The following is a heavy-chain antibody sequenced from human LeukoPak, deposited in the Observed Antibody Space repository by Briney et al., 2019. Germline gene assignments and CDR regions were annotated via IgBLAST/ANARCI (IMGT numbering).Heavy chain of an antibody. V-gene: IGHV3-23*01. CDR2: IRSSGATT. Sequence: GGSLRLSCATSGFTFNNYAMTWVRQAPGKGLEWVSAIRSSGATTYYADSVKGRFTISRDNSKNTVYLQMNNLRAEDTAIYYCTKARDDYGVDTIDSWGQGTLVTVSS. J-gene: IGHJ4*02. D-gene: IGHD3-3*01. CDR3: TKARDDYGVDTIDS. CDR1: GFTFNNYA.